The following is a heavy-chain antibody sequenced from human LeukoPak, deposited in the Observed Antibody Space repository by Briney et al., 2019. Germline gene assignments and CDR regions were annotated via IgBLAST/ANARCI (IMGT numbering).Heavy chain of an antibody. D-gene: IGHD3-22*01. CDR1: GHTFTELS. V-gene: IGHV1-24*01. J-gene: IGHJ4*02. CDR2: FDPGSGET. Sequence: GASVKVSCKVSGHTFTELSVHWVRQAPGKGLEWMGGFDPGSGETIYAQTFQGRVTATEDTSTDTAYMELSGLRSDDTAVYYCARIGLDSEGSGYHYYFDYWGQGTLVTVSS. CDR3: ARIGLDSEGSGYHYYFDY.